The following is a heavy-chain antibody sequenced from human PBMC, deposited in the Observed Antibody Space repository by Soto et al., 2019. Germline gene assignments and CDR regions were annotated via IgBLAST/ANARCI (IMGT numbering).Heavy chain of an antibody. D-gene: IGHD3-16*02. J-gene: IGHJ4*02. V-gene: IGHV4-34*01. Sequence: SETLSLTCAVYGGSFSGYYWSWIRQPPGKGLEWIGEINHSGSTNYNPSLKSRVTISVDTSKNQFSLKLSSVTAADTAVYYCARGHRSGEFDYWGQGTLVTVSS. CDR3: ARGHRSGEFDY. CDR1: GGSFSGYY. CDR2: INHSGST.